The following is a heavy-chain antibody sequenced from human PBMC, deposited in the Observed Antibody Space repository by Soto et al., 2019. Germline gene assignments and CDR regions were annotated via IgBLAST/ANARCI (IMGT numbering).Heavy chain of an antibody. D-gene: IGHD6-25*01. V-gene: IGHV3-53*01. CDR1: GFIVSRNY. CDR2: IYTDGST. Sequence: EVQLVESGGALIQPGGSLRLSCAASGFIVSRNYMSWVRQAPGKGLEWVSIIYTDGSTYYVDSVKGRFTISRDNFKNTLYLQMTSLRVEDTAVYYCARDEVRQKSAFALWGQGTMVTVSS. J-gene: IGHJ3*01. CDR3: ARDEVRQKSAFAL.